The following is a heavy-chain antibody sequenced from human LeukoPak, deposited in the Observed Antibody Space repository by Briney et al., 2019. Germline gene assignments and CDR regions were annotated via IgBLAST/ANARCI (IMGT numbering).Heavy chain of an antibody. CDR1: GFTFSSYG. CDR2: IWYDGSNK. V-gene: IGHV3-33*01. J-gene: IGHJ4*02. D-gene: IGHD6-19*01. CDR3: ARGGLQLRGAIAVAGTADY. Sequence: GGSLRLSCAASGFTFSSYGMHWVRQAPGKGLEWVAVIWYDGSNKYYADSVKGRFTISRDNSKNTLYLQMNSLRAEDTAVYYCARGGLQLRGAIAVAGTADYWGQGTLVTVSS.